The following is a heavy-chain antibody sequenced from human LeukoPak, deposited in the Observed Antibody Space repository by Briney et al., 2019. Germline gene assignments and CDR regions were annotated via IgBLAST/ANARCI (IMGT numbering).Heavy chain of an antibody. Sequence: GGSLRLSCAASGFTFSSCGIHWARQAPGKGLEWVAVISYDGRNKHYADSVKGRFTISRDNSKNTTFLQMNTLRAEDTALYYCAKDRDLYGDFVGCDYWGQGTLVTVSS. CDR2: ISYDGRNK. CDR1: GFTFSSCG. V-gene: IGHV3-30*18. J-gene: IGHJ4*02. D-gene: IGHD4-17*01. CDR3: AKDRDLYGDFVGCDY.